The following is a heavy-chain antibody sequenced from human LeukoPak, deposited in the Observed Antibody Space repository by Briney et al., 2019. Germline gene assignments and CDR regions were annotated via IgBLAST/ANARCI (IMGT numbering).Heavy chain of an antibody. CDR2: MNPNSGNT. Sequence: ASVKVSCKASGGTFSSYAISWVRQAPGQGLEWMGWMNPNSGNTGYAQKFQGRVTMTRNTSISTAYMELSSLRSEDTAVYYCARVHGDHSDAFDIWGQGTMVTVSS. CDR1: GGTFSSYA. CDR3: ARVHGDHSDAFDI. J-gene: IGHJ3*02. D-gene: IGHD4-17*01. V-gene: IGHV1-8*02.